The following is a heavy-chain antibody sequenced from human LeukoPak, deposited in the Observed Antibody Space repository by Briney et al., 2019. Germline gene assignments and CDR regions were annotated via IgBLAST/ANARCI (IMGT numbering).Heavy chain of an antibody. Sequence: GGSLRLSCAASGFTFSSYAMSWVRQAPGKGLEWVSAISGSGGSTYYADPVKGRFTISRDNSKNTLYLQMNSLRAEDTAVYYCAKGWYCSGGSCYSMGYYYGMDVWGQGTTVTVSS. CDR1: GFTFSSYA. D-gene: IGHD2-15*01. CDR3: AKGWYCSGGSCYSMGYYYGMDV. J-gene: IGHJ6*02. V-gene: IGHV3-23*01. CDR2: ISGSGGST.